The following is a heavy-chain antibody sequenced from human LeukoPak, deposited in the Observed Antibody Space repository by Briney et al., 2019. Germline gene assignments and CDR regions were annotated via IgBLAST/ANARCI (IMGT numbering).Heavy chain of an antibody. Sequence: PSETLSLTCAVYGGSFSGYYWSWIRQPPGKGLEWIGEINHSGSTNYIPSLKSRVTISVDTSKNQFSLKLSSVTAADTAVYYCARGPKNYYYGMDVWGQGTTVTVSS. V-gene: IGHV4-34*01. CDR1: GGSFSGYY. CDR3: ARGPKNYYYGMDV. CDR2: INHSGST. J-gene: IGHJ6*02.